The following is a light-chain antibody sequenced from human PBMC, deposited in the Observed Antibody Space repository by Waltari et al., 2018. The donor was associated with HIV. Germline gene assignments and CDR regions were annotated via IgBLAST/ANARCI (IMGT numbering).Light chain of an antibody. CDR3: ATWDDSRVV. V-gene: IGLV1-47*01. CDR1: TFNIGSNY. J-gene: IGLJ2*01. Sequence: QSVLTQPPSASGTPGQRVTISCSGSTFNIGSNYVYWYQHLPGTAPKLLIYRNNQRPSGVPDRFSGSKSGTSASLAISGLRSEDEADYYCATWDDSRVVFGGGTKLTVL. CDR2: RNN.